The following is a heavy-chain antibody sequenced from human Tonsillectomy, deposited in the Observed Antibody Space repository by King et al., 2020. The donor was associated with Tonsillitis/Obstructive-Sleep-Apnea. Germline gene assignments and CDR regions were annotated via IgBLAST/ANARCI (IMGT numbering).Heavy chain of an antibody. D-gene: IGHD2-2*02. V-gene: IGHV3-53*01. CDR2: IYSGGGT. CDR3: ARDRVVVVPAAIPVYYYYGMDV. J-gene: IGHJ6*02. Sequence: VQLVQSGGGLIQPGGSVTLSCAAPGFTVSSNYMSWVRQAPGKGLEWVSIIYSGGGTYYADSVKGRFTISRDNSKNTLYLQMNSLRAEDTAVYYCARDRVVVVPAAIPVYYYYGMDVWGQGTTVTVSS. CDR1: GFTVSSNY.